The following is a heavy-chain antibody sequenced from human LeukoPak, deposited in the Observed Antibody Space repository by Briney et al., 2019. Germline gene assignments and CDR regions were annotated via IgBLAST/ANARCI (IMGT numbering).Heavy chain of an antibody. Sequence: GGSLRLSCAASGFTFSSYWMSWVRQAPGKGLEWVGRIKSKTDGGTTDYAAPVKGRFTISRDDSKNTLYLQMNSLKTEDTAVYYCTTSSIFLIAVAVWGQGTLVTVSS. D-gene: IGHD6-19*01. CDR3: TTSSIFLIAVAV. V-gene: IGHV3-15*01. J-gene: IGHJ4*02. CDR1: GFTFSSYW. CDR2: IKSKTDGGTT.